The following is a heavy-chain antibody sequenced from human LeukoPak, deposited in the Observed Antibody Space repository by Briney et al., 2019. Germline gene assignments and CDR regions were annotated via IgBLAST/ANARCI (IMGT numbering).Heavy chain of an antibody. CDR2: ITNSGTKV. CDR1: GFTFSSSA. D-gene: IGHD3-10*01. CDR3: TRDSHPRYYYGSGSPNAY. J-gene: IGHJ4*02. V-gene: IGHV3-48*04. Sequence: GGSLRLSCVASGFTFSSSAMSWVRQAPGKGLGWVSYITNSGTKVYYADSVKGRFTVSRDNAQNSLFLQINSLRAEGTAMYYCTRDSHPRYYYGSGSPNAYWGQGTLVTVSS.